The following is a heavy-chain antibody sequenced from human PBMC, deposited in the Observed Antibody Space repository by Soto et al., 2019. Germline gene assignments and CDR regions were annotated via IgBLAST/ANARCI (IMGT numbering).Heavy chain of an antibody. J-gene: IGHJ4*02. V-gene: IGHV2-5*02. Sequence: SGPTLVNPTQTLTLTCTFSGFSLSTSGVGVGWIRQPPGKALEWLALIYWDDDKRYSPSLKSRLTITKDTSKNQVVLTMTNMDPVDTATYYCAHSAPMITFGGVIVMDYWGQGTLVTVSS. CDR1: GFSLSTSGVG. CDR3: AHSAPMITFGGVIVMDY. D-gene: IGHD3-16*02. CDR2: IYWDDDK.